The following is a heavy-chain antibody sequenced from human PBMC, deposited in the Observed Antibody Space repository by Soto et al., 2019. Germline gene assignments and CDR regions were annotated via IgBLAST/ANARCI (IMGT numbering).Heavy chain of an antibody. J-gene: IGHJ4*02. CDR2: ISGSGGST. V-gene: IGHV3-23*01. D-gene: IGHD2-2*01. CDR3: AKATSRYCSSTSCRAHFDY. CDR1: RFTFSSYA. Sequence: EVQLLESGGGLVQPGGSLRLSCAASRFTFSSYAMSWVRQAPGKGLEWVSAISGSGGSTYYADSVKGRFTISRDNSKNTLDLQMNSLRAEDTAVYYCAKATSRYCSSTSCRAHFDYWGQGTLVTVSS.